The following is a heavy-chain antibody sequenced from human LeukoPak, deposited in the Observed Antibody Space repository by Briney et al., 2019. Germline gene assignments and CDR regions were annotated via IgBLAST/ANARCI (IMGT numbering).Heavy chain of an antibody. V-gene: IGHV1-69*05. CDR1: GGTFSSYA. CDR3: ARDPYSSGPMDV. Sequence: SVKVSCKASGGTFSSYAISWVRQAPGQGLEWMGRIIPIFGTANYAQKFQGRVTITTDESTSTAYMELSSPRSEDTAVYYCARDPYSSGPMDVWGKGTTVTVSS. J-gene: IGHJ6*03. CDR2: IIPIFGTA. D-gene: IGHD6-19*01.